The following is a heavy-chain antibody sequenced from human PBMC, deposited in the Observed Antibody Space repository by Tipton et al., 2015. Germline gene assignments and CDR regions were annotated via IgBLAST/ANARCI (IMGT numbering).Heavy chain of an antibody. Sequence: SLRLSCAASGFTFSSYDMYWVRQAPGKGLEWVAVIWYDGSNKNYADSVKGRFTISRDNSKNTLYLQMNSLRAEDTALYYCARDRGADYSYGLGVWGQGTTVTVSS. J-gene: IGHJ6*02. D-gene: IGHD3-10*01. CDR3: ARDRGADYSYGLGV. CDR1: GFTFSSYD. V-gene: IGHV3-33*08. CDR2: IWYDGSNK.